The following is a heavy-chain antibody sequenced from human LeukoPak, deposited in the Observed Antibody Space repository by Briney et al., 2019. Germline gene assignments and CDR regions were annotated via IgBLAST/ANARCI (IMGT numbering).Heavy chain of an antibody. V-gene: IGHV1-69*05. CDR3: ARDGYCSSTSCLGYYFDY. Sequence: ASVKVSCKASGGTFSSYAISWVRQAPGQGLEWMGGIIPIFGTANYAQKFQGRVTITTDESTSTAYMELSSLRSEDTAVYYCARDGYCSSTSCLGYYFDYWGQGTLVTVSS. D-gene: IGHD2-2*03. CDR1: GGTFSSYA. J-gene: IGHJ4*02. CDR2: IIPIFGTA.